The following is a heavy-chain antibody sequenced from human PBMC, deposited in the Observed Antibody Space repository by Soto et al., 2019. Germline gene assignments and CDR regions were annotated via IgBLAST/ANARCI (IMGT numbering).Heavy chain of an antibody. J-gene: IGHJ6*02. CDR3: ARDPPITDILRGTPLMDG. V-gene: IGHV1-18*04. CDR2: ISAYNGKT. CDR1: GYSFTTYG. D-gene: IGHD1-20*01. Sequence: QLQLVQSGAEVQKPGASVKVSCKASGYSFTTYGVSWLRQAPGEGPEWVGWISAYNGKTNYADKFQDRVTLTTDTATATAHMELRGLTYDDTAVYYCARDPPITDILRGTPLMDGWGQGTTVTVSS.